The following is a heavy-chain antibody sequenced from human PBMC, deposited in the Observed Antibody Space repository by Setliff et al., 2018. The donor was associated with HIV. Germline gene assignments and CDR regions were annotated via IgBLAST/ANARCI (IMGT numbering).Heavy chain of an antibody. CDR2: IKNKIEGETT. CDR1: GFTFDSAC. CDR3: TTDPYNSAYYFYGTDV. V-gene: IGHV3-15*01. D-gene: IGHD6-25*01. J-gene: IGHJ6*02. Sequence: PGGSLRLSCAASGFTFDSACMSWVRQAPGKGLEWVGRIKNKIEGETTDYAAPVKGRFTISRDDAKNTVYLQMNSLKTEDTAVYYCTTDPYNSAYYFYGTDVWGQGTTVTVS.